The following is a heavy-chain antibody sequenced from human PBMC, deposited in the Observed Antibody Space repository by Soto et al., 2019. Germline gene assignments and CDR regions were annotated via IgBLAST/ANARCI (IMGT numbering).Heavy chain of an antibody. V-gene: IGHV2-26*01. CDR1: GFSLRNAKMG. CDR2: VFSNGEK. Sequence: QVTLKESGPAVVRPTETLTLTCTVSGFSLRNAKMGVSWIRQPPGKALEWLAQVFSNGEKSYSTSLKTRLTISKDSSKSQVVLTLTNMGPLDTATYFCARLDDYGLSNWGQGTLVTVSS. CDR3: ARLDDYGLSN. J-gene: IGHJ1*01. D-gene: IGHD4-17*01.